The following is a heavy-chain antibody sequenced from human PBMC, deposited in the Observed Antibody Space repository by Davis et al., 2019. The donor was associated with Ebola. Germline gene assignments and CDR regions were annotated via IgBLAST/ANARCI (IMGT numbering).Heavy chain of an antibody. V-gene: IGHV1-2*02. CDR3: ARAPTWSQINYYCFDC. CDR1: GYTFTDY. CDR2: VNPNSGGT. Sequence: ASVKVSCKASGYTFTDYMHWVRQAPGQGLEWMGWVNPNSGGTNYAQKFQGRVTMTRDTSISTAYMELSSLRSEDTAVYYCARAPTWSQINYYCFDCWGQGTLVTVSS. D-gene: IGHD3-10*01. J-gene: IGHJ4*02.